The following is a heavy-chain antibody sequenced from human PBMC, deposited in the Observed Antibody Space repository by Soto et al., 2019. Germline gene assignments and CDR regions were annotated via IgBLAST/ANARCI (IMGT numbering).Heavy chain of an antibody. CDR1: GYTFRNFG. V-gene: IGHV1-18*01. CDR2: ISAYNANA. CDR3: ARENSYFDY. Sequence: QIQLLQSGAEVKKPGASVKVTCKASGYTFRNFGISWVRQAPGQGLEWMGWISAYNANANYAQKFQGRLTMTADTSTSTAYMELRSLRSDDTAVYYCARENSYFDYWGPGNLVTVSS. J-gene: IGHJ4*02.